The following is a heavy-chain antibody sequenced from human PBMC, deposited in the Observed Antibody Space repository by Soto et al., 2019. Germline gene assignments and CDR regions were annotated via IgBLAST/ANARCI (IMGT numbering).Heavy chain of an antibody. CDR3: ARDGPHRWIDY. J-gene: IGHJ4*02. Sequence: VASVKVSCKASGYTFSDCRMHWVRQAPGQGLEWMGIVNPSGGATTYAQKFQGRVTMTRDTSTSTVYMDLSSLTSEDTAVYYCARDGPHRWIDYWGQGTLVTVSS. CDR2: VNPSGGAT. CDR1: GYTFSDCR. V-gene: IGHV1-46*01.